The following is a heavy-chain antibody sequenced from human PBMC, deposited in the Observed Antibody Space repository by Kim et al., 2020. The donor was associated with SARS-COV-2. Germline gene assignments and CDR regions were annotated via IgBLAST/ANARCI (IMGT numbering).Heavy chain of an antibody. V-gene: IGHV3-53*01. CDR2: IYSGGST. CDR3: ARVGQWLPDAFDI. J-gene: IGHJ3*02. D-gene: IGHD5-12*01. CDR1: GFTVSSNY. Sequence: GGSLRLSCAASGFTVSSNYMSWVRQAPGKGLEWVSVIYSGGSTYYADSVKGRFTISRDNSKNTLYLQMNSLRAEDTAVYYCARVGQWLPDAFDIWGQGTMVTVSS.